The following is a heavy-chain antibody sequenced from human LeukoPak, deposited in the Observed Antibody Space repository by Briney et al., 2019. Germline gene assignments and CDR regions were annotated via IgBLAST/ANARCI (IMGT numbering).Heavy chain of an antibody. D-gene: IGHD6-19*01. Sequence: PGGSLRLSCAASGFTFDDYAMHWVRQAPGKGLEWVSLISWDGGSTYYADSVKGRFTISRDNSKNSLYLQMNSLRAEDTALYYCAKDIGGSGWYYYFDYWGQGTLVTVSS. CDR3: AKDIGGSGWYYYFDY. V-gene: IGHV3-43D*03. CDR1: GFTFDDYA. CDR2: ISWDGGST. J-gene: IGHJ4*02.